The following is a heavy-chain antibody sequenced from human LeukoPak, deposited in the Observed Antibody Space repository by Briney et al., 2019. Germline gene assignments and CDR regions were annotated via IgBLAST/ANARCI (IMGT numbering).Heavy chain of an antibody. Sequence: SETLSLTCTVSGGSISSYYWSWIRKPAGKGLEWIGRIYTSGSTNYNPSLKSRVTMSVDTSKNQFSLKLSSVTAADTAVYYCARTRRGLWFGELYYYYYYMDVWGKGTTVTISS. CDR3: ARTRRGLWFGELYYYYYYMDV. D-gene: IGHD3-10*01. CDR2: IYTSGST. J-gene: IGHJ6*03. CDR1: GGSISSYY. V-gene: IGHV4-4*07.